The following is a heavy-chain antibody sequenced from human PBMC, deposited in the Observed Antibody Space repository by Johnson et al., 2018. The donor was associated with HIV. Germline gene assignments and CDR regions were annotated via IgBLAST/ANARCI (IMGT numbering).Heavy chain of an antibody. CDR2: ISYDGSNT. J-gene: IGHJ3*02. D-gene: IGHD1-14*01. Sequence: QVQLVESGGGVVQPGRSLRLSCAASGFTFSSYAMHWVRQAPGKGLEWVAVISYDGSNTYYADPVKGRFTISSHNSKNTLYLQMNSLRAEDTAVYYCARDDRPDGFDIWGQGTMVTVSS. CDR1: GFTFSSYA. CDR3: ARDDRPDGFDI. V-gene: IGHV3-30*04.